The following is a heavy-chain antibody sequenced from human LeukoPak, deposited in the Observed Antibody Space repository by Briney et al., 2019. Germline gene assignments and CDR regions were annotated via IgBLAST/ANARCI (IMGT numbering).Heavy chain of an antibody. V-gene: IGHV1-8*01. J-gene: IGHJ4*02. CDR1: GYTFSSYD. CDR2: MNPNSGDT. CDR3: ARTRGYSLGYSDY. Sequence: ASVKVSCKTSGYTFSSYDIIWVRQATGQGLEWMGWMNPNSGDTGYAQKFQDRVTMTRNTSKSTAYMELSSLSSEDTAVYYCARTRGYSLGYSDYWGQGTLVTVSS. D-gene: IGHD5-18*01.